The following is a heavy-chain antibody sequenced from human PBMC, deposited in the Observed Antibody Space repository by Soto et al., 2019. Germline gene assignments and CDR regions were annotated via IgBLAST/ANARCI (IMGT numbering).Heavy chain of an antibody. Sequence: GGSLRLSCADSGITFSSYVMSWVRQAPGKGLEWVSAISGSGGSTYYADSVKGRFTISRDNSKNTLYLQKNSLRAEDTAVYYCAKDLSFYDSTLDYWGQGTLVTVSS. CDR2: ISGSGGST. J-gene: IGHJ4*02. CDR1: GITFSSYV. V-gene: IGHV3-23*01. D-gene: IGHD3-22*01. CDR3: AKDLSFYDSTLDY.